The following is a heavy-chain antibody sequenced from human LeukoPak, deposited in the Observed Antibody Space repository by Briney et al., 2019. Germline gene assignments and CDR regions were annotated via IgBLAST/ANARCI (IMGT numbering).Heavy chain of an antibody. CDR3: ASGTTNYYYGMDV. J-gene: IGHJ6*02. CDR2: IYYSGST. CDR1: GGSISSFY. D-gene: IGHD1-7*01. V-gene: IGHV4-59*01. Sequence: SETLSLTCTVYGGSISSFYWIWIRQPPGKGLVWIGYIYYSGSTNYNPSLKSRVTMSVDTSKNQFSLNLSSVTAADTAVYYCASGTTNYYYGMDVWGQGTTVTVSS.